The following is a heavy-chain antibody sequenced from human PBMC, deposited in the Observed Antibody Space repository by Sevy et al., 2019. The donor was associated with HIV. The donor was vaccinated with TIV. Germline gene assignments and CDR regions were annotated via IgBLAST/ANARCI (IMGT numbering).Heavy chain of an antibody. V-gene: IGHV3-23*01. D-gene: IGHD3-22*01. CDR2: ISGSGVST. Sequence: GGSLRLSCVASGFTLNNYAMNWVRQAPGKGLEWVSGISGSGVSTYYADSVKGRFTISRDNSKNTLYLQMNSLRAEDTAVYYCAKDSYFDNTLFDYWGQGTLVTVSS. CDR1: GFTLNNYA. J-gene: IGHJ4*02. CDR3: AKDSYFDNTLFDY.